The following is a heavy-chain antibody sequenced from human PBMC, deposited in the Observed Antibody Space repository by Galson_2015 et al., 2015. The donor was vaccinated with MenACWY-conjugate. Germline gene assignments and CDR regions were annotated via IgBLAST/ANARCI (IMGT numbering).Heavy chain of an antibody. J-gene: IGHJ5*02. D-gene: IGHD6-19*01. CDR1: GFTFSNAW. CDR3: TTDRGYSSGWYVRNWFDP. V-gene: IGHV3-15*01. Sequence: SLRLSCAASGFTFSNAWMSWIRQAPGKGLEWVGRIKSKTDGGTTDYAAPVKGRFTISRDDSKNTLYLQMNSLKTEDTAVYYCTTDRGYSSGWYVRNWFDPWGQGTLVTVSS. CDR2: IKSKTDGGTT.